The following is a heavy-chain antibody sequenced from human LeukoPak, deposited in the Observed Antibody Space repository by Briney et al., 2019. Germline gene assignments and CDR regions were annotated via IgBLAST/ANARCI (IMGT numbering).Heavy chain of an antibody. CDR3: ARESREGWLRNFDY. D-gene: IGHD5-12*01. CDR2: ISSSGSTI. Sequence: GGSLRLSCAASGFTFSSYEMNWVRQAPGKGLEWVSYISSSGSTIYYADSVKGRFTISRDNAKYSLYLQMNSLRAEDTAVYYCARESREGWLRNFDYWGQGTLVTVSS. V-gene: IGHV3-48*03. CDR1: GFTFSSYE. J-gene: IGHJ4*02.